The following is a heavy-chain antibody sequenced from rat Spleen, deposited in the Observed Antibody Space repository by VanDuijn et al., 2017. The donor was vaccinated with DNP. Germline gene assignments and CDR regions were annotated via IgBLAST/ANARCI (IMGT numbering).Heavy chain of an antibody. CDR3: ARHRTIMPYYYSMDA. Sequence: EVQLVESGGGSVQPGSPLKLSCAASGFSFRSNWLNWIRQAPGKGLEWVASITNTGGSTYYPDSVKGRFAISRDNAKSTLYLQMNSLRSEDTATYYCARHRTIMPYYYSMDAWGQGASVTVSS. V-gene: IGHV5-31*01. CDR2: ITNTGGST. CDR1: GFSFRSNW. J-gene: IGHJ4*01. D-gene: IGHD1-12*01.